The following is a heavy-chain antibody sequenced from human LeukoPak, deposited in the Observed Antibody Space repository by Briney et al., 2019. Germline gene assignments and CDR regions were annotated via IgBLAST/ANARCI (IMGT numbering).Heavy chain of an antibody. CDR2: ISYDGSNK. CDR1: GFTFSSYA. Sequence: GGSLRLSCAASGFTFSSYAMHWVRRAPGKGLEWVAVISYDGSNKYYADSVKGRFTISRDNSKNTLYLQMNSLRAEDTAVYYVVVAAYLDYWGQGTLVTVSS. D-gene: IGHD2-15*01. V-gene: IGHV3-30*04. CDR3: VVAAYLDY. J-gene: IGHJ4*02.